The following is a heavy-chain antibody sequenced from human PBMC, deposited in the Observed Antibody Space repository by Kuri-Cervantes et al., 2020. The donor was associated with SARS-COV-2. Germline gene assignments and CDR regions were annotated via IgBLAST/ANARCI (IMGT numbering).Heavy chain of an antibody. CDR1: GGSISSSNW. J-gene: IGHJ4*02. CDR2: INHSGST. Sequence: SCAVSGGSISSSNWWSWVRQPPGKGLEWIGEINHSGSTNYNPSLKSRVTISVDTSKNQFSLKLSSVTAADTAVYYCARGSILLWFGESPPDYWGQGTLVTASS. V-gene: IGHV4-4*02. CDR3: ARGSILLWFGESPPDY. D-gene: IGHD3-10*01.